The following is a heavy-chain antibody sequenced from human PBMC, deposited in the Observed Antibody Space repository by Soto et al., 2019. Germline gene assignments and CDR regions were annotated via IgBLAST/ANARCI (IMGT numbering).Heavy chain of an antibody. CDR3: AKRSSSSTFDY. Sequence: PGGSLRLSCAASGFTFSSYAMSWVRQAPGKGLEWVSVISGSDDSTYYADSVKGRFTISRDNSKNTLYLQMNSLRAEDTAVYYCAKRSSSSTFDYWGQGILVTVSS. V-gene: IGHV3-23*01. D-gene: IGHD6-6*01. CDR1: GFTFSSYA. CDR2: ISGSDDST. J-gene: IGHJ4*02.